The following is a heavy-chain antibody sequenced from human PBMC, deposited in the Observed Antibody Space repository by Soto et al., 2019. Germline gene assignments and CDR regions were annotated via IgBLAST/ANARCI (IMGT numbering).Heavy chain of an antibody. Sequence: GGSLRLSCAAPGFTFTNYGIHWVRQAPGKGLEWVAVIWYDGTNKYYADSVKGRFTISRDNSKNTLYLQMNSLRAEDTAVYYCARGSGHYYYYMDVWGKGTTVTVSS. D-gene: IGHD5-12*01. CDR1: GFTFTNYG. CDR2: IWYDGTNK. J-gene: IGHJ6*03. V-gene: IGHV3-33*01. CDR3: ARGSGHYYYYMDV.